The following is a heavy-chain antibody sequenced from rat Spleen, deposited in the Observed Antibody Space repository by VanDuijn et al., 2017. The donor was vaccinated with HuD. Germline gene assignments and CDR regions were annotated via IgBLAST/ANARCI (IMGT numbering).Heavy chain of an antibody. V-gene: IGHV5-25*01. CDR3: ARQPHLLQWSPFDY. Sequence: EVQLVESGGVLVQPGRSMKLSCAASGFTFSDYYMAWVRQAPKKGLEWVASISTSGSRTYYPDSVKGRFTISRDNAKSSLYLQMNSLKSEDTATYYCARQPHLLQWSPFDYWGQGVMVTVSS. CDR2: ISTSGSRT. D-gene: IGHD1-1*01. CDR1: GFTFSDYY. J-gene: IGHJ2*01.